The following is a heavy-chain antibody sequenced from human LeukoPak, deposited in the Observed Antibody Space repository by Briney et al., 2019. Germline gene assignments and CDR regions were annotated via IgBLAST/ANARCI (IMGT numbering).Heavy chain of an antibody. D-gene: IGHD3-22*01. V-gene: IGHV3-33*06. J-gene: IGHJ4*02. CDR2: IWYDGSNK. CDR1: GFTFSSYG. CDR3: AKGGWYYYDSSGYSDY. Sequence: GGSLRLSCAASGFTFSSYGMHWVRQAPGKGLEWVAVIWYDGSNKYYADSVKGRFTISRDNSKNTLYLQMNSLRAEDTAVYYCAKGGWYYYDSSGYSDYWGQGTLVTVSS.